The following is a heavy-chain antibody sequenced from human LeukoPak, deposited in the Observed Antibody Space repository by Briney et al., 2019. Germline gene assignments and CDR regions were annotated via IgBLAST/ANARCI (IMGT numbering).Heavy chain of an antibody. CDR2: IYYSGST. D-gene: IGHD3-22*01. J-gene: IGHJ4*02. CDR1: GGSISSGDYY. Sequence: SGTLSLTCTVSGGSISSGDYYWSWIRQPPGKGLEWIGYIYYSGSTYYNPSLKSRVTISVDTSKNQFSLKLSSVTAADTAVYYCASSPINYYDSSGYPVSYYFDYWGQGTLVTVSS. V-gene: IGHV4-30-4*08. CDR3: ASSPINYYDSSGYPVSYYFDY.